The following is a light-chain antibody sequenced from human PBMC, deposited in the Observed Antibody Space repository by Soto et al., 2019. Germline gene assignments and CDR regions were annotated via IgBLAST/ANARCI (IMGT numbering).Light chain of an antibody. V-gene: IGKV1-33*01. CDR3: QQDDTLPLT. CDR2: DSS. CDR1: QDITNY. J-gene: IGKJ5*01. Sequence: DIQMTQSPSSLSASVGDRVTIICQASQDITNYLNWYQQKPGKAPNLLIHDSSNLETGVPSRFSGSGTGTYVSFTISSLQPEDIATYYCQQDDTLPLTFGQGTRLEIK.